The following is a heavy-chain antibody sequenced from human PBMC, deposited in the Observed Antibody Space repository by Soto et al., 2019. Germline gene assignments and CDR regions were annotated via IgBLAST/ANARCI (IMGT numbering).Heavy chain of an antibody. CDR3: ARDRSDYYASGSYYVY. Sequence: ASVKVSCKASGYTFTSYGISWVRQAPGQGLEWMGWISASKGSTHYAQEVQGRISMTTDTSTNTAYMEVRSLRSDDTAVYYCARDRSDYYASGSYYVYWGQGTQVTVSS. V-gene: IGHV1-18*01. CDR2: ISASKGST. D-gene: IGHD3-10*01. J-gene: IGHJ4*02. CDR1: GYTFTSYG.